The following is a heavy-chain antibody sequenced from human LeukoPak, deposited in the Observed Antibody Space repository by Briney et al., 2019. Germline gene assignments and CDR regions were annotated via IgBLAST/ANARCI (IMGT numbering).Heavy chain of an antibody. CDR1: GGSISSGGYS. D-gene: IGHD6-6*01. J-gene: IGHJ6*03. Sequence: SETLSLTCAVSGGSISSGGYSWSWIRQPPGKGLEWIGYIYHSGSTYYNPSLKSRVTISVDRSKNQFSLKLSSVTAADTAVYYCAGREYSSSSYYYMDVWSKGTTVTVSS. V-gene: IGHV4-30-2*01. CDR2: IYHSGST. CDR3: AGREYSSSSYYYMDV.